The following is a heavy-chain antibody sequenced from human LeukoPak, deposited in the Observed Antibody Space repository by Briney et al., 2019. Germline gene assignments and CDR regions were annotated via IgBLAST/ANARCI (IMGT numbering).Heavy chain of an antibody. V-gene: IGHV1-24*01. CDR1: GYTLTDLS. CDR2: FDPEDGET. J-gene: IGHJ4*02. CDR3: ATGLPVDTVMVTDY. D-gene: IGHD5-18*01. Sequence: ASVKVSCTVSGYTLTDLSIHWVRQAPGKGLEWMGGFDPEDGETIYSQKFQGRVTMTEDTSTDTAYMELSSLRSEDTAVYYCATGLPVDTVMVTDYWGQGTLVTVSS.